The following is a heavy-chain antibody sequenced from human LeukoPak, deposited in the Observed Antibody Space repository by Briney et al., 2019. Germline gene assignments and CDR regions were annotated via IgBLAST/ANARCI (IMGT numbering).Heavy chain of an antibody. J-gene: IGHJ4*02. CDR2: ISGSGGST. Sequence: PGGSLRLSCAVSGFTFSIYAMSWVRQAPGKGLEWVSTISGSGGSTYYADSVRGRFTISRDNSKNTLYLQMNSRRAEDTAVYYCAKDLFRFLDWGQGTLVTVSS. D-gene: IGHD3-3*01. CDR3: AKDLFRFLD. V-gene: IGHV3-23*01. CDR1: GFTFSIYA.